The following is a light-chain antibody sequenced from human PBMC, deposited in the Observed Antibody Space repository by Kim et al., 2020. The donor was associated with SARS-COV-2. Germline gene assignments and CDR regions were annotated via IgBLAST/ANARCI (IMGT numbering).Light chain of an antibody. V-gene: IGLV2-14*03. Sequence: QSALTQPASVSGSPGQSITISCTGTSTDVGGYDYVAWYQQHPGKAPKLMIYDVSSRPIRLSNRFSGPTSGNTASLTISGRQHKDEADYYCSSFTDRRNLVFGGGTQLTVL. CDR1: STDVGGYDY. CDR3: SSFTDRRNLV. CDR2: DVS. J-gene: IGLJ3*02.